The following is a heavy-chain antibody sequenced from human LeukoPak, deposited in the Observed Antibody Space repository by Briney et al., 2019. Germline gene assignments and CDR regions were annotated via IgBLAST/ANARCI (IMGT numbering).Heavy chain of an antibody. CDR3: ARHLGGNPDFDY. V-gene: IGHV4-39*01. J-gene: IGHJ4*02. CDR2: IYYSGST. CDR1: GGSISSSSYY. Sequence: SETLSLTCTVSGGSISSSSYYWGWIRQPPGKGLEWIGSIYYSGSTYYNPSLKSRVTISVDTSKNQFSPKLSSVTAADTAVYYCARHLGGNPDFDYWGQGTLVTVSS.